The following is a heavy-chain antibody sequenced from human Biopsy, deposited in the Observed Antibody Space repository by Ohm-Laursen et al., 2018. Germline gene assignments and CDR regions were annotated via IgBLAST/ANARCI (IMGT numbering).Heavy chain of an antibody. J-gene: IGHJ6*02. CDR3: LRGSMDV. Sequence: SLRLSCAASGFPVSDYYMSWIRQAPGRGLEWVSDINSSGSTKYHAESVKGRFTISRDNAMNSLYLQMNSLKTEDTAVYYCLRGSMDVWGQGTTVTVSS. V-gene: IGHV3-11*01. CDR2: INSSGSTK. CDR1: GFPVSDYY. D-gene: IGHD3-10*01.